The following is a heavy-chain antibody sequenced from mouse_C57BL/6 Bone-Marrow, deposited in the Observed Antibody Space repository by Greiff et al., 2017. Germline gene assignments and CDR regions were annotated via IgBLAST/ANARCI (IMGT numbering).Heavy chain of an antibody. CDR3: ARSAYDYDWFAY. Sequence: VQLQQSGAELVRPGTSVKLSCKASGYTFTSYWMHWVKQRPGQGLEWIGVIDPSDSYTNYNQKFKGKATLTVDTSSSTAYMQLSSLTSEDSAVYYCARSAYDYDWFAYWGQGTLVTVSA. J-gene: IGHJ3*01. CDR2: IDPSDSYT. V-gene: IGHV1-59*01. D-gene: IGHD2-4*01. CDR1: GYTFTSYW.